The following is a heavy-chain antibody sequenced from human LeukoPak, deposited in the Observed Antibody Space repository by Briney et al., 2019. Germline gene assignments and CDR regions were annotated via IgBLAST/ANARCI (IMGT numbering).Heavy chain of an antibody. D-gene: IGHD3-22*01. J-gene: IGHJ4*02. Sequence: PGGSLRLSCAASGFTVSSNYMSWVRQAPGKGLEWVSVIYSGGSTYYADSVKGRFTISRDNSKNTLYLQMNSLRAEDTAVYYCARARSHYYDSSGYSRPGYFDYWGQGTLVTVSS. CDR1: GFTVSSNY. CDR3: ARARSHYYDSSGYSRPGYFDY. CDR2: IYSGGST. V-gene: IGHV3-53*01.